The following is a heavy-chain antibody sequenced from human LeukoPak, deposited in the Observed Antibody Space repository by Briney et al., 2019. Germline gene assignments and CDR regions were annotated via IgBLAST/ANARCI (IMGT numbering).Heavy chain of an antibody. CDR3: VKSGGYGLIDY. V-gene: IGHV4-59*08. J-gene: IGHJ4*02. D-gene: IGHD6-19*01. Sequence: TSETLSLTCTVSGGSISNKYWSWIRQPPGKGLEWIGYIYYSGNTNYNPSLKSRVTISVDTSKNQFSLKLSSVTAADTAMYYCVKSGGYGLIDYWGQGTLVTVSS. CDR1: GGSISNKY. CDR2: IYYSGNT.